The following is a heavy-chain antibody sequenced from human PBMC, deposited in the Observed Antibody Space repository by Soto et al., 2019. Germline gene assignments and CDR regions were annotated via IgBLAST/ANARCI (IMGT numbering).Heavy chain of an antibody. CDR2: ISVTSTTI. D-gene: IGHD3-9*01. CDR3: ARDGAMTGVFDY. J-gene: IGHJ4*02. Sequence: EVQLVESGGVLAQPGGSLRLSCAASGFTFNTFGMNWVRQAPGKGLEWISYISVTSTTIHYADSVNGRFAISRDNAKNSLYLEMDSLRVEDTAVYYCARDGAMTGVFDYWGPGTVVTVSS. V-gene: IGHV3-48*01. CDR1: GFTFNTFG.